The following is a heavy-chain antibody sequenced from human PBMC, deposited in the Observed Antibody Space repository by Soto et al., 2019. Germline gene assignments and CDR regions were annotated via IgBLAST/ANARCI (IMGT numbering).Heavy chain of an antibody. V-gene: IGHV4-59*01. CDR2: IYGSGVA. CDR1: GGAISVYT. Sequence: QVQLQESGPGLVKPSETLSLTCEVSGGAISVYTWNWIRQAPGKGPEWLGFIYGSGVANYNPSLSSRLTISVHTSKNQFSLNSSSVTAADTAIYYCARGQTVRAFEFWGQGTKVTVS. D-gene: IGHD4-17*01. CDR3: ARGQTVRAFEF. J-gene: IGHJ3*01.